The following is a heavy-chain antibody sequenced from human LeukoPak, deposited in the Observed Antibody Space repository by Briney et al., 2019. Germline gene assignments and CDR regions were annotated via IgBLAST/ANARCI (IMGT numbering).Heavy chain of an antibody. Sequence: PSETLSLTCAVYGGSFRGYYWSWIRQPPGKGLEWIGEINHSGSTNYNPSLKSRVTISVDTSKNQFSLKLSSVTAADTAVYYCAREVAAAGTLDYWGQGTLVTVSS. D-gene: IGHD6-13*01. CDR1: GGSFRGYY. CDR2: INHSGST. CDR3: AREVAAAGTLDY. J-gene: IGHJ4*02. V-gene: IGHV4-34*01.